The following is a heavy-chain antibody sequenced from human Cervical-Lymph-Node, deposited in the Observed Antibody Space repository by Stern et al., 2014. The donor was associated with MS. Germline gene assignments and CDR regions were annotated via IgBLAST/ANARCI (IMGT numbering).Heavy chain of an antibody. CDR3: SRVQRERRALDHFDP. V-gene: IGHV1-46*03. J-gene: IGHJ5*02. D-gene: IGHD1-1*01. CDR1: GYSFTTHY. Sequence: MQLVESGAEVKKPGASVNVSCEASGYSFTTHYMHWIRQAPGEGLEWVGMINPNSGTTSYARQFQGRVIITRDTSTSTIYMELTDLRSEDTALYFCSRVQRERRALDHFDPWGQGTLVTVSS. CDR2: INPNSGTT.